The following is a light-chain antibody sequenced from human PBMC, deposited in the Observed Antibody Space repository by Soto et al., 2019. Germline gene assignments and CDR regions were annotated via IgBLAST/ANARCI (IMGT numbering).Light chain of an antibody. J-gene: IGLJ1*01. V-gene: IGLV2-14*01. Sequence: QSALTQPASVSGSPGQSITISCTGTSSDVGGYNLVSWYQQHPGKAPKLMIYDVTNRPSGVSYRFSGSKSGNTASLTISGLQAEDEADYYCSSYTSSSTLVFGTGTKLTVL. CDR2: DVT. CDR3: SSYTSSSTLV. CDR1: SSDVGGYNL.